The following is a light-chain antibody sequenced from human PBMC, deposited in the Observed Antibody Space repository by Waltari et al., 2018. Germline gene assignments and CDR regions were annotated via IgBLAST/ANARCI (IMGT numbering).Light chain of an antibody. J-gene: IGKJ1*01. CDR1: RSITRS. CDR2: AAS. CDR3: LETSSAPWA. V-gene: IGKV1-39*01. Sequence: DSQMTQPPSPLSASVGDRVTLSCRASRSITRSLNWYQQMPGKAPNLLVYAASNLQSGVPSRFSGSGSGTDFTLTISSLQPEDFATYYCLETSSAPWAFGQGTKVEVK.